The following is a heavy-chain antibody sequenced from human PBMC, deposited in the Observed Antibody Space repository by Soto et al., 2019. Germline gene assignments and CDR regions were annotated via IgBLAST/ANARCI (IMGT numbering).Heavy chain of an antibody. V-gene: IGHV1-69*01. CDR3: GKDNDHAYAF. Sequence: QVRLVQSGAEVRKPGSSVTVSCKASGATFRSFAFTWVRQAPGGGLEWVGGITHLFGTTNYAERLQGRVTITADESTSTVSLEVSSLTSEDSAVYFCGKDNDHAYAFWGQGTLVTVSS. CDR2: ITHLFGTT. CDR1: GATFRSFA. J-gene: IGHJ1*01. D-gene: IGHD1-1*01.